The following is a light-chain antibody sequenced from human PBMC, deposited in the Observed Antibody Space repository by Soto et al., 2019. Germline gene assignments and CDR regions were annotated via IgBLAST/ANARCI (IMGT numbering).Light chain of an antibody. V-gene: IGKV1-27*01. CDR3: QQYSSAPL. CDR1: QGISSY. J-gene: IGKJ4*01. CDR2: GAS. Sequence: DIQLTQSPSSLSASVGDRVTITCRVSQGISSYLAWYQQKPGRAPKLLIYGASTLQSGVPSRFSGSGSGTDFTLTIRNLQPEDVATYYCQQYSSAPLVGGGNKVDIK.